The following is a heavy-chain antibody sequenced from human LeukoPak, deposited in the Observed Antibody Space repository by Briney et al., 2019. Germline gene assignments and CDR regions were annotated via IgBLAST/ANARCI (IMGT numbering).Heavy chain of an antibody. CDR1: GFTFSSYG. D-gene: IGHD2-15*01. Sequence: GGSPRLSCAASGFTFSSYGMHWVRQAPGKGLEWVAFIRYDGSNKYYADSVKGRFTISRDNSKNTLYLQMNSLRAEDTAVYYCAKDRDIGDYYMDVWGKGTTVTISS. J-gene: IGHJ6*03. V-gene: IGHV3-30*02. CDR3: AKDRDIGDYYMDV. CDR2: IRYDGSNK.